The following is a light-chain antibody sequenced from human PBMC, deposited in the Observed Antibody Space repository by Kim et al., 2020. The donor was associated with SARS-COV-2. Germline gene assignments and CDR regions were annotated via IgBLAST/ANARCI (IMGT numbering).Light chain of an antibody. V-gene: IGKV3-20*01. CDR2: GAS. CDR1: QSLNRSY. CDR3: QQYGSSPPYT. J-gene: IGKJ2*01. Sequence: SPGERATLPCRASQSLNRSYLAWYQQKPGQAPTLLIYGASFRATDIPDRFSGSGSGTAFTLNNSRLEPEDFAVYYCQQYGSSPPYTFGQGTKLEI.